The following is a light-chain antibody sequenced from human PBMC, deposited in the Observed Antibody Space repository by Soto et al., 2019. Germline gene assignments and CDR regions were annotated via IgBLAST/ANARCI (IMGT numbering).Light chain of an antibody. J-gene: IGKJ5*01. Sequence: AVTKSPGTLSLSAGEIATLSCRASQSVSSYLAWYQPQPGQAPRLLLYDTSNRGTGVPASCSGSGSGRDFTLPISSREPEDFAVYYCQQRSNWLPSPFGQGTRLEIK. CDR1: QSVSSY. V-gene: IGKV3-11*02. CDR2: DTS. CDR3: QQRSNWLPSP.